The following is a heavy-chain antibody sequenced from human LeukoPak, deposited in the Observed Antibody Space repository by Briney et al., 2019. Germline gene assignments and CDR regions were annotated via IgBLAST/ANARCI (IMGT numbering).Heavy chain of an antibody. J-gene: IGHJ6*03. CDR3: ARHEASYFYYYMDV. V-gene: IGHV4-39*01. CDR1: GGSISSTTYY. CDR2: VYYGETT. Sequence: ASAAVSLTCTVSGGSISSTTYYWAWIRQPPGMGLEWIGSVYYGETTYYNPSLESRVTISVDTSKNQFSLRLNSVTAADTAVYCCARHEASYFYYYMDVWGAGTTVIVSS.